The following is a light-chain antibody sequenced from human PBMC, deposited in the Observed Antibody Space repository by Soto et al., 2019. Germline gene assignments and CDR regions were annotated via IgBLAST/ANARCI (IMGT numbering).Light chain of an antibody. Sequence: DIQMTQSPSSLSASIGDRVTITCRASQSISGYLNWYQHKPGKAPKVLISGASTLHDGVPSRFSGRGAGTDFTLTISSLQPEDIATYYCQQSLATHLTFGGGTKVEIK. CDR3: QQSLATHLT. CDR2: GAS. J-gene: IGKJ4*01. V-gene: IGKV1-39*01. CDR1: QSISGY.